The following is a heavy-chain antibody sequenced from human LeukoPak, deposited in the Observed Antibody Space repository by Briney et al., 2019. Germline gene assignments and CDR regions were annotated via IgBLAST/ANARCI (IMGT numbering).Heavy chain of an antibody. CDR3: ARRDGTTGTAAAFDI. D-gene: IGHD1-1*01. CDR1: GGSISSGGYS. Sequence: SETLSLTCAVSGGSISSGGYSWSWIRQPPGKGLEWIGYIYHSGSTYYNPSLKSRVTISVDRSKNQFSLKLSSVTAADTAVYYCARRDGTTGTAAAFDIWGQGTMVTVSS. J-gene: IGHJ3*02. V-gene: IGHV4-30-2*01. CDR2: IYHSGST.